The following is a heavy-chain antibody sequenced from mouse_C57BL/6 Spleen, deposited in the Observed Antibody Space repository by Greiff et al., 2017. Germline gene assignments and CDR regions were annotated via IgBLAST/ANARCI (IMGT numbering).Heavy chain of an antibody. CDR3: ARYYGSSCDYYAMDY. J-gene: IGHJ4*01. D-gene: IGHD1-1*01. V-gene: IGHV1-81*01. CDR2: IYPRSGNT. CDR1: GYTFTSYG. Sequence: QVQLQQSGAELARPGASVKLSCKASGYTFTSYGISWVKQRTGQGLEWIGEIYPRSGNTYYNEKFKGKATLTADKSSSTAYMELRSLTSEDSAVYFCARYYGSSCDYYAMDYWGQGTSVTVSS.